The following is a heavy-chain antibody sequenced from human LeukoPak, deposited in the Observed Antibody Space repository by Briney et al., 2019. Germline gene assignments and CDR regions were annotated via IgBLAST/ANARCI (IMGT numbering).Heavy chain of an antibody. D-gene: IGHD3-10*01. Sequence: ASVKVSCKASGYTFTSYDINWVRQATGQGLEWMGWMNPNSGNTSYAQKFQGRVTMTRNTSISTAYMELSSLRSEDTAVYYCARFRAGVGEPYGDYWGQGTLVTVSS. CDR1: GYTFTSYD. J-gene: IGHJ4*02. V-gene: IGHV1-8*01. CDR3: ARFRAGVGEPYGDY. CDR2: MNPNSGNT.